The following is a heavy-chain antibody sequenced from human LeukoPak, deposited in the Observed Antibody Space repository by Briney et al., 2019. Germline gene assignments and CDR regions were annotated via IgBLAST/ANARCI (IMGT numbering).Heavy chain of an antibody. D-gene: IGHD5-12*01. Sequence: GESLKISCKGSGYSFTSYWIGWVRQMPGKGLEWMGIIYPGDSDTRYSPSFQGQVTISADKSISTAYLQWSSLKASDTAMYYCARHSAFVGRKWLRFEEGWFDPWGQGTLVTVSS. J-gene: IGHJ5*02. CDR2: IYPGDSDT. CDR1: GYSFTSYW. V-gene: IGHV5-51*01. CDR3: ARHSAFVGRKWLRFEEGWFDP.